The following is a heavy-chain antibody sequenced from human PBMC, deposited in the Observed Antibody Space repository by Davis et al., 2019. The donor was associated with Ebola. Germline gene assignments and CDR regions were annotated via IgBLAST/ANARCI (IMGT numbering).Heavy chain of an antibody. CDR1: GGSFSGYD. V-gene: IGHV4-59*01. D-gene: IGHD3-22*01. CDR3: ARDRRYYYDSSGYYTVHYFDY. J-gene: IGHJ4*02. Sequence: MPSETLSLTCAVYGGSFSGYDWSWIRQSPEKGLEWIGYVYFSGSTNYNPSLKSRVTISVDTSKNQFSLKLSSVTAADTAVYYCARDRRYYYDSSGYYTVHYFDYWGQGTLVTVSS. CDR2: VYFSGST.